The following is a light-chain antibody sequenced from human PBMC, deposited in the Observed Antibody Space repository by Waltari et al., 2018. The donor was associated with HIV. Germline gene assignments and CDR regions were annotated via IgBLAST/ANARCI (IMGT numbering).Light chain of an antibody. V-gene: IGLV2-14*01. J-gene: IGLJ2*01. CDR2: AVS. CDR1: SSDVGAYTY. Sequence: QSALTQPASVSGSPGQSITISCTGPSSDVGAYTYVSWYQQHADKAPKLIIFAVSNRPSGISNRFSGSKSGNTASLTISGLQTEDEADYYCASFTTNRILVFGGGTKVTVL. CDR3: ASFTTNRILV.